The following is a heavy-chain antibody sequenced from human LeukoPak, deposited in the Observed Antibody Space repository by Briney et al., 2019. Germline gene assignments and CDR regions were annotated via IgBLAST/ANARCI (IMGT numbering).Heavy chain of an antibody. Sequence: PGGSLRLSCAASGFTFSSYSMNWVRQAPGKGLEGVSSISSSSSYIYYADSVKGRFTISRDNAKNSLYLQMNSLRAGDTAVYYCARGRTYYYDSSGYSELDYWGQGTLVTVSS. V-gene: IGHV3-21*01. J-gene: IGHJ4*02. CDR1: GFTFSSYS. CDR3: ARGRTYYYDSSGYSELDY. CDR2: ISSSSSYI. D-gene: IGHD3-22*01.